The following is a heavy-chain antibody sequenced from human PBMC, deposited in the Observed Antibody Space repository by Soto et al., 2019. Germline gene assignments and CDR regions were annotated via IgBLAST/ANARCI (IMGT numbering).Heavy chain of an antibody. CDR1: GGSITSSSHF. Sequence: PSETLSLTCSASGGSITSSSHFWGWVRQPPGKGLEWIGTIYFTGNTYYTPSLKSRLTMSIDTSKNEFSPRLNSVTAADTAVYYCAGQTFTIAAASYGRSNWFDPWGPGTLVTV. CDR3: AGQTFTIAAASYGRSNWFDP. CDR2: IYFTGNT. D-gene: IGHD6-25*01. V-gene: IGHV4-39*01. J-gene: IGHJ5*02.